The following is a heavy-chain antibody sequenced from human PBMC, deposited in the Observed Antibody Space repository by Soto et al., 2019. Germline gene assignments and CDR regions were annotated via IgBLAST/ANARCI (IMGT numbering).Heavy chain of an antibody. CDR3: ARDSGTYYYDSSGPNYFDY. J-gene: IGHJ4*02. CDR2: IIPIFGTA. Sequence: ASVKVSCKASGGTFSSYAISWVRQAPGQGLEWMGGIIPIFGTANYAQKFQGRVTITADESTSTAYMELSSLRSEDTAVYYCARDSGTYYYDSSGPNYFDYWGQGTLVTVSS. V-gene: IGHV1-69*13. D-gene: IGHD3-22*01. CDR1: GGTFSSYA.